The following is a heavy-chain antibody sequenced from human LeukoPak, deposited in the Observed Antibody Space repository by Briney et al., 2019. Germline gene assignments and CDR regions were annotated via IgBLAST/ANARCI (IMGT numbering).Heavy chain of an antibody. CDR2: SGSGGST. D-gene: IGHD2-15*01. Sequence: GGSLRLSCAASGFTFSSYAMSWVRQAPGKGLEWVSSSGSGGSTYYADSVKGRFSISRDNSKNTLYLQVNSLRAGDTAVYYCANSGLNRFEYWGQGALVTVSS. V-gene: IGHV3-23*01. CDR1: GFTFSSYA. CDR3: ANSGLNRFEY. J-gene: IGHJ4*02.